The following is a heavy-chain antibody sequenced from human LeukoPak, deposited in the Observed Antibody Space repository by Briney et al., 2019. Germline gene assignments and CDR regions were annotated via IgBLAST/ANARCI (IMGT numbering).Heavy chain of an antibody. CDR2: INPNSGGT. D-gene: IGHD1-26*01. CDR1: GYTFTGYY. J-gene: IGHJ4*02. Sequence: ASVKVSCKASGYTFTGYYIHWVRQAPGQGLEWMGWINPNSGGTSSAQKFQGRVTMTRDTSISTAYMDLSSLRSDDTAMYYCARSYSGFGYALHDYWGQGTLVTVSS. V-gene: IGHV1-2*02. CDR3: ARSYSGFGYALHDY.